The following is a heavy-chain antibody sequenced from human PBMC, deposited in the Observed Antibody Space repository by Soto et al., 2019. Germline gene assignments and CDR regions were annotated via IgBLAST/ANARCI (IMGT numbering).Heavy chain of an antibody. V-gene: IGHV1-2*04. CDR1: GYTFTGYY. Sequence: ASVKVYCKASGYTFTGYYMHWVRQAPGKGLEWMGWINPNSGGTNYAQKFQGWVTMTRDTSISTAYMELSRLRSDDTAVYYCARDGVYYGSGSYMDVWGKGTTVTVSS. CDR3: ARDGVYYGSGSYMDV. D-gene: IGHD3-10*01. CDR2: INPNSGGT. J-gene: IGHJ6*03.